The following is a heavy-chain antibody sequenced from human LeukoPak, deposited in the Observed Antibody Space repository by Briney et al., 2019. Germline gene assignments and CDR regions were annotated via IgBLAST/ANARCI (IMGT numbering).Heavy chain of an antibody. Sequence: GAPVKVSCKASGYTFTSYDINWVRQATGQGLEWMGWMNPNSGNTGYTQKFQARVTMTRNTSISTAYMELSSLKSEDTAVYYCARGQRLRGNYFLGGQWGQGTLVTVSS. V-gene: IGHV1-8*01. CDR2: MNPNSGNT. CDR3: ARGQRLRGNYFLGGQ. D-gene: IGHD1-7*01. J-gene: IGHJ4*02. CDR1: GYTFTSYD.